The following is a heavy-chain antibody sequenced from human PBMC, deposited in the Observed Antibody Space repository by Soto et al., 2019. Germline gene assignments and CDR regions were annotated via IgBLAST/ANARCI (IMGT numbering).Heavy chain of an antibody. CDR2: IYYSGRT. Sequence: PAETRSLTGTVSGSSISSGGYYWSWIRQHPGKGLEWIGYIYYSGRTYYTPSLKSRVTISVDTSKNQFSLKLSSVTTADTAVYYCARIGYGYDADYWGQGTLVTVSS. CDR3: ARIGYGYDADY. CDR1: GSSISSGGYY. J-gene: IGHJ4*02. V-gene: IGHV4-31*03. D-gene: IGHD5-18*01.